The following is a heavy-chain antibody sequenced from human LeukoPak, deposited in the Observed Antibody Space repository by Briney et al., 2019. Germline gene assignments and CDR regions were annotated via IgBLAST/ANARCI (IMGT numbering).Heavy chain of an antibody. CDR2: ISSSGSTI. CDR1: GFTFSDYY. CDR3: ARVRGYDFWSGYFDY. D-gene: IGHD3-3*01. V-gene: IGHV3-11*01. Sequence: GGSVRLSCAASGFTFSDYYMSWIRQAPGKGLEWVSYISSSGSTIYYADSVKGRFTISRDNAKNSLYLQMNSLRAEDTAVYYCARVRGYDFWSGYFDYWGQGTLVTVSS. J-gene: IGHJ4*02.